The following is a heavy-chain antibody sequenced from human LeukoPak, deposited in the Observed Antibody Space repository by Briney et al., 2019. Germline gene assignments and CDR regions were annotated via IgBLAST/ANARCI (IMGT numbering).Heavy chain of an antibody. CDR2: INHSGST. D-gene: IGHD2-15*01. CDR3: ARGYCSGGSCYSSYYYSYMDV. Sequence: SETLSLTCSVSDYSISNGYFWGWIRQPPGKGLEWIGEINHSGSTNYNPSLKSRVTISVDTSKNQFSLKLSSVTAADTAVYYCARGYCSGGSCYSSYYYSYMDVWGKGTTVTVSS. J-gene: IGHJ6*03. V-gene: IGHV4-38-2*02. CDR1: DYSISNGYF.